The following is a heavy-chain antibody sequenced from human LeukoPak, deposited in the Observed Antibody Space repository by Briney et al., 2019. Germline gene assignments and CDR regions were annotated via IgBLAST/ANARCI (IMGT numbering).Heavy chain of an antibody. D-gene: IGHD2-2*01. Sequence: GASVKVSCKASGYSFTSYAMHWVRQAPGQRLEWMGWIKAGNGNTKYSQKFQGRVTITRDTSASTAYMELSSLRSEDTAVYYCARDLGWYGGVVVVLAAIVGGPFDYWGQGTLVTVSS. CDR2: IKAGNGNT. CDR3: ARDLGWYGGVVVVLAAIVGGPFDY. CDR1: GYSFTSYA. V-gene: IGHV1-3*01. J-gene: IGHJ4*02.